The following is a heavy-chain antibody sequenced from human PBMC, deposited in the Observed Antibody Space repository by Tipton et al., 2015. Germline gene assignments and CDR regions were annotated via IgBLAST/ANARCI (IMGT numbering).Heavy chain of an antibody. D-gene: IGHD5-24*01. V-gene: IGHV4-61*01. CDR2: ISFSDTT. Sequence: LRLSCTVSGGSVSSGSYYWSWIRQPPGKGLEWIGYISFSDTTHYNPSLKSRITISLNTSKNQFSLKMSSVTPADTAVYYCARDLEHGMDVWGQGTTVTVSS. CDR1: GGSVSSGSYY. J-gene: IGHJ6*02. CDR3: ARDLEHGMDV.